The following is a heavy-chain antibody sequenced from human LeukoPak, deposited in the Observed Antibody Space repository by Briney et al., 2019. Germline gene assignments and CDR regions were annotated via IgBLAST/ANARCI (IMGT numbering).Heavy chain of an antibody. CDR3: ASLAAGTARLDY. V-gene: IGHV4-59*01. CDR2: IYYSGST. CDR1: GGSISSYY. D-gene: IGHD6-13*01. J-gene: IGHJ4*02. Sequence: SETLSLTCTVSGGSISSYYWSWIRQPPGKGLEWIGYIYYSGSTNYNPSLKSRVTISVDTSKNQFSLKLSSVTAADTAVYYCASLAAGTARLDYWGQGTLVTVSS.